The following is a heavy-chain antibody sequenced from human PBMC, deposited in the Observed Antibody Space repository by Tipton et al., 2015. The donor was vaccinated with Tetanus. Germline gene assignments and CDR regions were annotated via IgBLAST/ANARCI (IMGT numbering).Heavy chain of an antibody. V-gene: IGHV1-18*01. Sequence: QSGAEVKEPGASVKVSCKASGYNFVNFGISWVRQAPGQGLEWMGWISAYNGKTKYAQRLQGRVTMTTDRSASTAYMDLRRLRSDDTAVYYCARVQEQRIYYYGMDVWGPGTTVTVSS. CDR2: ISAYNGKT. D-gene: IGHD6-25*01. J-gene: IGHJ6*02. CDR1: GYNFVNFG. CDR3: ARVQEQRIYYYGMDV.